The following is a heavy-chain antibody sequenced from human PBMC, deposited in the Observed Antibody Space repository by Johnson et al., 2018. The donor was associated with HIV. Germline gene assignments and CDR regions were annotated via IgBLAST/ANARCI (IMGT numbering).Heavy chain of an antibody. D-gene: IGHD1-1*01. Sequence: VQLVESGGALVKPGGSLRLSCVASGFTFSDAWMSWVRQPPGKGLEWVGRVKSKTDGGTTDYAAPVKGRFTISRDGSKNTLYLQMNSLKTEDTALYYCTTGLYWNDAFDIWGQGTMVTVSS. V-gene: IGHV3-15*02. CDR3: TTGLYWNDAFDI. CDR1: GFTFSDAW. CDR2: VKSKTDGGTT. J-gene: IGHJ3*02.